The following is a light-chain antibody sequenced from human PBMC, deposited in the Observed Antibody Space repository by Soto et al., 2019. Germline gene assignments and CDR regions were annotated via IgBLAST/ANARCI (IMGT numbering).Light chain of an antibody. V-gene: IGKV3-15*01. J-gene: IGKJ1*01. CDR3: QQYDKWPPWT. Sequence: EIVMTQSPATLSVSTGERATLSCRASQTVSGDLAWFQQKPGQAPRLLIHGASTRAPGIPARFSGSGSGTEFTLTISSLQSEDFAVYYCQQYDKWPPWTFGQGTKVEIK. CDR1: QTVSGD. CDR2: GAS.